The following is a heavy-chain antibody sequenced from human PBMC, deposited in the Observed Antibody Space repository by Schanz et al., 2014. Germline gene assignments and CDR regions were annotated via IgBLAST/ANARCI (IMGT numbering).Heavy chain of an antibody. J-gene: IGHJ3*02. CDR3: AKDFFIGVARGVIISHDAIDI. D-gene: IGHD3-10*01. V-gene: IGHV1-46*01. CDR2: INPIGGST. CDR1: GYTTFTDYY. Sequence: QVQLVQSGAEVKKPGASVKVSCKASGYTTFTDYYIHWVRQAPGQGLEWMGIINPIGGSTTYAQKFRGAVTLTTDTSTDTAYLELTSLRSEDTAVYYCAKDFFIGVARGVIISHDAIDIWGQGTKVTVSS.